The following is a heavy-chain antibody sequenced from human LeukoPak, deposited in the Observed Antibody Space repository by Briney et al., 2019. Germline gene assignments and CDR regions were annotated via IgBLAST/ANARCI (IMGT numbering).Heavy chain of an antibody. CDR2: IYYRGNT. CDR3: ARLLFADYNNYLGWFDP. D-gene: IGHD4-11*01. CDR1: GGSISSYY. J-gene: IGHJ5*02. Sequence: SETLSLTCTVSGGSISSYYWSWIRQPPGKGLEWIGYIYYRGNTNNNPSLKSRVTMSVDTSKNQFSPRLSSVTAADTAVYYCARLLFADYNNYLGWFDPWGQGTLVTVSS. V-gene: IGHV4-59*08.